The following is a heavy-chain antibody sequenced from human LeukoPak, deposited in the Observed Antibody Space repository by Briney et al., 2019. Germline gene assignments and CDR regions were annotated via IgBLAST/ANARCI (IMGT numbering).Heavy chain of an antibody. V-gene: IGHV3-7*01. CDR3: ARVYRSSSGYCFDY. Sequence: PGGSLRLSCAASGFTSSSYWMSWVRRAPGKGLEWVANIKQDGSEKYYVDSVKGRFTISRDNAKNSLYLQMNSLRAEDTAVYYCARVYRSSSGYCFDYWGQGTLVTVSS. CDR2: IKQDGSEK. D-gene: IGHD6-6*01. J-gene: IGHJ4*02. CDR1: GFTSSSYW.